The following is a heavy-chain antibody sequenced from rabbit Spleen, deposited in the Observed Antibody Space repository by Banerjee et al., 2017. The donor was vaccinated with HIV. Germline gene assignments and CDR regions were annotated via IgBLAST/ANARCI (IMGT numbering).Heavy chain of an antibody. CDR3: ARDLTSVIGWNFNL. V-gene: IGHV1S40*01. Sequence: QSLEESGGGLVKPGASLTLTCKASGFSFNSGYDMCWVRQAPGKGLEWIACIAAVSSGDTYSATWAKGRFTISKTSSTTVTLQMTSLTAADTATYFCARDLTSVIGWNFNLWGPGTLVTVS. CDR1: GFSFNSGYD. CDR2: IAAVSSGDT. J-gene: IGHJ4*01. D-gene: IGHD1-1*01.